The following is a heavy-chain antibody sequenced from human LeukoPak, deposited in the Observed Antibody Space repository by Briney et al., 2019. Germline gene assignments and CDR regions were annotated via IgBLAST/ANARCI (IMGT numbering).Heavy chain of an antibody. D-gene: IGHD6-13*01. CDR3: ARQHSSSWYGLRSYFDV. V-gene: IGHV4-34*01. J-gene: IGHJ4*01. CDR2: INHSGST. CDR1: GGSFSGYY. Sequence: SETLSLTCAVYGGSFSGYYWSWIRQPPGKGLEWIGEINHSGSTNYNPSLKSRVTISVDTSKNQFSLKLSSVTAADTAVYYCARQHSSSWYGLRSYFDVWGHGTLVTVSS.